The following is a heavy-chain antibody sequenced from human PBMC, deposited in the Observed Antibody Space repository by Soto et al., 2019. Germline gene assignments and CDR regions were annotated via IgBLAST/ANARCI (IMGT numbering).Heavy chain of an antibody. CDR2: IYYSGST. D-gene: IGHD5-18*01. CDR1: GGSISSSDSY. J-gene: IGHJ4*02. V-gene: IGHV4-39*01. CDR3: ASRGSSYGRSPGHY. Sequence: QLQLQESGPGLVKPSETLSLSCTVSGGSISSSDSYWGWIRQPPGKGLEWIGSIYYSGSTYYHPSLKSRVTISVDTSKNQFSLKVRSVTAADTAVYYCASRGSSYGRSPGHYWGQGALVTVSS.